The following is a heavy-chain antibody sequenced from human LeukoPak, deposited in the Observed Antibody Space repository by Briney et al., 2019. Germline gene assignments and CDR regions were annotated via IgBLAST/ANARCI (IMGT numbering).Heavy chain of an antibody. J-gene: IGHJ2*01. CDR2: IGGTDEGS. CDR1: GFTFSSYG. Sequence: PGGSLRLSCAASGFTFSSYGMAWVRHSPEKGLEWVSGIGGTDEGSYYADSVKGRFIISRDNSKNTLYLQMNSLTDEDSATYYCARDSKYCGGDCYWYFDLWGRGTHVIVSS. CDR3: ARDSKYCGGDCYWYFDL. V-gene: IGHV3-23*01. D-gene: IGHD2-21*02.